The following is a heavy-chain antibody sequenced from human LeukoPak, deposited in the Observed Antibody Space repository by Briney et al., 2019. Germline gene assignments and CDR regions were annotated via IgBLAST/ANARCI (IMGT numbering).Heavy chain of an antibody. CDR1: GGSFSGCY. CDR3: ARGGLRFQKY. D-gene: IGHD3-3*01. Sequence: SETLSLTCAVYGGSFSGCYWSWIRQPPGKGLEWIGEINHSGSTNYNPSLKSRVTISVDTSKNQFSLKLSSVTAADTAVYYCARGGLRFQKYWGQGTLVTVSS. V-gene: IGHV4-34*01. J-gene: IGHJ4*02. CDR2: INHSGST.